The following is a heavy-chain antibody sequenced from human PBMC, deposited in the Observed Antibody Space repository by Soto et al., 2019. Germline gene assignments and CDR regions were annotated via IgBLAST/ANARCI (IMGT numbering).Heavy chain of an antibody. J-gene: IGHJ6*02. CDR2: IDTSSTYI. D-gene: IGHD1-20*01. Sequence: EVQLVESGGGLVKPGGSLRLSCAASGFSFSTFTMNWVRQAPGKGLEWVSSIDTSSTYIYYADSVTGRFTISRDNAKKSVYLQMHSLRAEDTAVYYCARETGSYNWNDGLMDVWSQGTTVTVSS. CDR3: ARETGSYNWNDGLMDV. V-gene: IGHV3-21*02. CDR1: GFSFSTFT.